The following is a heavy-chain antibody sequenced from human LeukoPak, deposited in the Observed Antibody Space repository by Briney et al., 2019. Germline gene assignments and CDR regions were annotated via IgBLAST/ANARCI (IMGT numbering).Heavy chain of an antibody. CDR1: GDSIINYY. CDR3: ARGGV. V-gene: IGHV4-4*07. CDR2: IYSGGST. Sequence: PSETLSLTCSVSGDSIINYYWSWIRQPAGKGLEWVGRIYSGGSTNYNPSLKSRVTISVDTSKNQFSLKLSSVTAADTAVYYCARGGVWGQGTTVTVSS. J-gene: IGHJ6*02.